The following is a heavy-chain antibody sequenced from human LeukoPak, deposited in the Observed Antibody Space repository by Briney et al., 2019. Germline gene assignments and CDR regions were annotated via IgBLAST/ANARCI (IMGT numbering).Heavy chain of an antibody. J-gene: IGHJ5*02. V-gene: IGHV1-69*04. CDR3: ARNPFDYGDYVGWFDP. CDR1: GGTFSSYA. Sequence: SVKVSCKASGGTFSSYAISWVRQAPGQGLEWMGRIIPILGIANYAQKFQGRVTITADKSTSTAYMELSSLRSEDTAVYYCARNPFDYGDYVGWFDPWGQGTLVTVSS. CDR2: IIPILGIA. D-gene: IGHD4-17*01.